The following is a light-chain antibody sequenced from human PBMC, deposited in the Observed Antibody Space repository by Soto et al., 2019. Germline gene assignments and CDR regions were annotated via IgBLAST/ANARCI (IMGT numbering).Light chain of an antibody. CDR3: QQFDNLLLCT. J-gene: IGKJ3*01. CDR1: QDISNF. Sequence: DIQMTQSPSSLSASIGDRVTITCQASQDISNFLNWYQQKPGKAPKLLIYNAVQLEKGVPSRLSGSGYGTDFTLTISSLQPEDIATYYCQQFDNLLLCTFGPGTKLDLK. CDR2: NAV. V-gene: IGKV1-33*01.